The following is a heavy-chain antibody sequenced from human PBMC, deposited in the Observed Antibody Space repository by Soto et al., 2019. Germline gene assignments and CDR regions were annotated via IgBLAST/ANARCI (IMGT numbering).Heavy chain of an antibody. CDR3: ARGQRFSDWFDP. J-gene: IGHJ5*02. CDR2: IYSSGST. V-gene: IGHV4-4*07. CDR1: GGDINSYY. Sequence: PSETLSLTCTVAGGDINSYYWTWIRQPAGKGLEWIGRIYSSGSTKYNPSLQSRVTMSLDTSKNQFSLRLTSVTAADTAVYYCARGQRFSDWFDPWGQGTLVTV. D-gene: IGHD3-3*01.